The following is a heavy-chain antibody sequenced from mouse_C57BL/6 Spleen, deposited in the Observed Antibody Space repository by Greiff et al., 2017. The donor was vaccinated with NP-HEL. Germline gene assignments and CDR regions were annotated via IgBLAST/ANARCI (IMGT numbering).Heavy chain of an antibody. Sequence: QVQLQQPGAELVKPGASVKLSCKASGYTFTSYWMHWVKQRPGQGLEWIGMIHPNSGSTNYNEKFKSKATLTVDKSSSTAYMQLSSLTSEDSAVYYCARSRLRYHFDYWGQGTTLTVSS. CDR2: IHPNSGST. CDR3: ARSRLRYHFDY. J-gene: IGHJ2*01. V-gene: IGHV1-64*01. CDR1: GYTFTSYW. D-gene: IGHD1-1*01.